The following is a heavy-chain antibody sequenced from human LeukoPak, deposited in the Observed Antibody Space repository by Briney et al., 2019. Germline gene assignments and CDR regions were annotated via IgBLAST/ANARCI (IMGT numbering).Heavy chain of an antibody. J-gene: IGHJ5*02. V-gene: IGHV3-48*04. D-gene: IGHD6-13*01. Sequence: GGSLRLSCAASGFTFSTYSMNWVRQAPGKGLEWVSYISNTGSPIYYADSVKGRFSISRDNARNSLYLQMNSLRAEDTAVYYCTRTVYSTTWERWFDPWGQGTLVTVSS. CDR1: GFTFSTYS. CDR3: TRTVYSTTWERWFDP. CDR2: ISNTGSPI.